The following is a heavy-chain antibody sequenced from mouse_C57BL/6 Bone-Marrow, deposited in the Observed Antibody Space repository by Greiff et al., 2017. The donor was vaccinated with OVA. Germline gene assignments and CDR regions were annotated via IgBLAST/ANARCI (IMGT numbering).Heavy chain of an antibody. CDR1: GYTFTSYW. Sequence: QVQLQQPGAELVKPGASVKLSCKASGYTFTSYWMHWVKQRPGQGLEWIGMIHPNSGSTNYNEKFKSKATLTVDKSSSSAYMQLSSLTSEDSAVYYCARLGLRYLRKYFDVWGTGTTVTVSS. CDR3: ARLGLRYLRKYFDV. D-gene: IGHD1-1*01. J-gene: IGHJ1*03. V-gene: IGHV1-64*01. CDR2: IHPNSGST.